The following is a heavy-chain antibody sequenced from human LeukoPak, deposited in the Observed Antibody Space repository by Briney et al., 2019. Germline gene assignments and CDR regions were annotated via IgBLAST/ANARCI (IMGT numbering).Heavy chain of an antibody. V-gene: IGHV1-69*13. D-gene: IGHD6-19*01. CDR3: ASIAVAGRFDY. Sequence: SVKVSCKASGGTFSSYAISWVRQAPGQGLEWMGGIIPIFGTANYAQKFQGRVTITAGESTSTAYMELSSLRSEDTAVYYCASIAVAGRFDYWGQGTLVTVSS. J-gene: IGHJ4*02. CDR2: IIPIFGTA. CDR1: GGTFSSYA.